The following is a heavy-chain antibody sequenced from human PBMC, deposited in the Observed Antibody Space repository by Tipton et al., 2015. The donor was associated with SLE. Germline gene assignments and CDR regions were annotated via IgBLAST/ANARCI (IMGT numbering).Heavy chain of an antibody. D-gene: IGHD2-2*01. J-gene: IGHJ4*02. CDR3: AKDHCSSTSCRFDY. CDR2: ISWNSGSI. Sequence: SLRLSCAASGFTFDDYAMHWVRQAPGKGLEWVSGISWNSGSIGYADSVKGRFTISRDNAKNSLYLQMNSLRAEDTALYYCAKDHCSSTSCRFDYWGQGTLVTVSS. V-gene: IGHV3-9*01. CDR1: GFTFDDYA.